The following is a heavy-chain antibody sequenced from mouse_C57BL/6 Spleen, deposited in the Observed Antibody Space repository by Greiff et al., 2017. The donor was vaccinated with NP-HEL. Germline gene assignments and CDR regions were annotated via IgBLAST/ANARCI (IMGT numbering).Heavy chain of an antibody. J-gene: IGHJ3*01. CDR1: GYSITSGYY. Sequence: DVQLQESGPGLVKPSQSLSLTCSVTGYSITSGYYWNWIRQFPGNKLEWIGYISYDGSNNYNPSLKNRISITRDTSKNQFFLKLNSVTTEDTATYYCARDDPPFAYWGQGTLVTVSA. CDR2: ISYDGSN. V-gene: IGHV3-6*01. CDR3: ARDDPPFAY.